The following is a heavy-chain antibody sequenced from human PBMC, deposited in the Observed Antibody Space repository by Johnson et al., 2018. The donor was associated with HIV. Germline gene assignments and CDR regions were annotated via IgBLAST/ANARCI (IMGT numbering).Heavy chain of an antibody. J-gene: IGHJ3*01. D-gene: IGHD3-10*01. CDR3: TRDRDGVGVS. CDR1: GFSFSDHF. Sequence: VQLVESGGGLVQPGGSLRLSCVGSGFSFSDHFMDWVRQAPGKGLEWVGRIRNKPSSYRTDYAASVKGRFTVSRDDSKNSVYLQMSSLKTEDTAVYYCTRDRDGVGVSWGQGTMVTVSS. CDR2: IRNKPSSYRT. V-gene: IGHV3-72*01.